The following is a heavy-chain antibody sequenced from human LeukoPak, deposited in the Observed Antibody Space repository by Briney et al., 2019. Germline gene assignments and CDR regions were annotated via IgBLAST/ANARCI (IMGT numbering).Heavy chain of an antibody. CDR1: GYTFTGYY. CDR3: ARDRSGSSLGY. J-gene: IGHJ4*02. Sequence: GASVKVSCKASGYTFTGYYMHWVRQAPGQGLEWMGWINPNSGGINYAQKFQGRVTMTRDTSISTAYMELSRLRSDDTAVYYCARDRSGSSLGYWGQGTLVTVSS. CDR2: INPNSGGI. D-gene: IGHD6-13*01. V-gene: IGHV1-2*02.